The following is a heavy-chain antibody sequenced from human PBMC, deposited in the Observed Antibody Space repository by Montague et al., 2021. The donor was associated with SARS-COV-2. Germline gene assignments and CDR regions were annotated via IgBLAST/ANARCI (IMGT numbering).Heavy chain of an antibody. Sequence: SETLSLTCTVSGYSINSNYYWGWIRQPPGKGLEWIGCSYHSGTTHYHPSLKSRVTISLATSNNHFSLKVTSVTAADTAVYYCARAPYYGPGKPYQFDYWGRGTLVTVSS. CDR1: GYSINSNYY. CDR2: SYHSGTT. V-gene: IGHV4-38-2*02. D-gene: IGHD3-10*01. CDR3: ARAPYYGPGKPYQFDY. J-gene: IGHJ4*02.